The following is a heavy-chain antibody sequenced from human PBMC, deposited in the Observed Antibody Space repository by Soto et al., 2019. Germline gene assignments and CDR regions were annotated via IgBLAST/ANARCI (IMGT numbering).Heavy chain of an antibody. Sequence: EVQLLESGGGLVQPGGSLRRSCAASGFTFSSYAMSWVRQAPGKGLEWVSIIGVGGGDRYYPESVKGRFTISRDNSRDTLYLEMNSLRDEDTAVYYCARVRFGELVWGQGTLVTVSS. CDR2: IGVGGGDR. D-gene: IGHD3-10*01. CDR1: GFTFSSYA. CDR3: ARVRFGELV. J-gene: IGHJ4*02. V-gene: IGHV3-23*01.